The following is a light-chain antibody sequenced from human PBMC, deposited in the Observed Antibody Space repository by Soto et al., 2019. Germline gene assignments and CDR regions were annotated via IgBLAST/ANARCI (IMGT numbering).Light chain of an antibody. CDR2: GAS. Sequence: EIVWTQSPGTLSLSPGERATLSCRASQSVSNNYLAWYQQKPGQAPRLLIYGASNRATGIPDRFSGSGSGTDFTLTISRLEPEDFAVCYCQQYGSSGTFGQGTKVDIK. CDR3: QQYGSSGT. J-gene: IGKJ1*01. CDR1: QSVSNNY. V-gene: IGKV3-20*01.